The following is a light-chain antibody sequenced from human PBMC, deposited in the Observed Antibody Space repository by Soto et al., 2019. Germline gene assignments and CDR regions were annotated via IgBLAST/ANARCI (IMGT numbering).Light chain of an antibody. J-gene: IGLJ1*01. CDR3: ISYTGSSTSYV. Sequence: QSVLTQPASVSGSPGQSITISCSGTRSDIGSYNYVAWYQQFPGKTPKILIYGVSNRPSGVSSRLSGSKSGNTASLTISVLQAEDEADYYCISYTGSSTSYVFGSGTKVTVL. CDR1: RSDIGSYNY. V-gene: IGLV2-14*01. CDR2: GVS.